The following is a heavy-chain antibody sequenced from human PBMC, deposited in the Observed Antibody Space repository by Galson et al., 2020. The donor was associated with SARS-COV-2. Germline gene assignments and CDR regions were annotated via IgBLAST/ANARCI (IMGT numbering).Heavy chain of an antibody. D-gene: IGHD2-2*01. Sequence: TGGSLRLSCAASGFTFSGSAVHWVRQASGKGLEWVGRIRSKAHNYTTASRVSPQGRFTVSRADSKNTAYLQMNSLKTEDTAVYYCTKLPDCTTTSCYQFYYGMDVGGQGAAGTVAS. V-gene: IGHV3-73*01. CDR1: GFTFSGSA. CDR2: IRSKAHNYTT. CDR3: TKLPDCTTTSCYQFYYGMDV. J-gene: IGHJ6*02.